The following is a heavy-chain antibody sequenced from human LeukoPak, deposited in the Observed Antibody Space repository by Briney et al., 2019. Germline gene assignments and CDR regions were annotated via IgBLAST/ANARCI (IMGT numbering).Heavy chain of an antibody. D-gene: IGHD3-22*01. V-gene: IGHV4-39*01. J-gene: IGHJ3*01. Sequence: SETLSLTCAVSGGPISSTSYYWAWLRQPPGKGLEWIGTTYYSGSTYHNPSLKSRVTMSVDTSRNQFSLKLSSVDAADTAVYYCAKAGVRYFDSSGLYAFDFWDQGTTVTVSS. CDR2: TYYSGST. CDR1: GGPISSTSYY. CDR3: AKAGVRYFDSSGLYAFDF.